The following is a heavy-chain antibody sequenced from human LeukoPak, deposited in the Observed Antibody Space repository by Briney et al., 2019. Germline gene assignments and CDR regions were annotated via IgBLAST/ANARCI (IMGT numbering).Heavy chain of an antibody. J-gene: IGHJ6*02. Sequence: GGSLRLSCAASGFTFTSYAMSLVRQAPGKGLEWVSAISGSGAYTYDADSVKGRFTISRDNSKNTLYLQMNSLRAEDTAIYYCAKLGRVLISFYAMDVWGQGTTVTVSS. V-gene: IGHV3-23*01. D-gene: IGHD3-10*01. CDR3: AKLGRVLISFYAMDV. CDR2: ISGSGAYT. CDR1: GFTFTSYA.